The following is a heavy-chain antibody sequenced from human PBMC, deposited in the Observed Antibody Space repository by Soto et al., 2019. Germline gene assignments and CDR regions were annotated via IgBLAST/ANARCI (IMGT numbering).Heavy chain of an antibody. CDR2: IYYSGST. CDR1: GGSISSYY. V-gene: IGHV4-59*12. Sequence: SETLSLTCTVSGGSISSYYWSWIRQPPGKGLEWIGYIYYSGSTNYNPSLKSRVTISVDTSKNQFSLKLSSVTAADTAVYYCAGAPRGYYYDSLYFAYGGRGTLVTVSP. D-gene: IGHD3-22*01. CDR3: AGAPRGYYYDSLYFAY. J-gene: IGHJ4*02.